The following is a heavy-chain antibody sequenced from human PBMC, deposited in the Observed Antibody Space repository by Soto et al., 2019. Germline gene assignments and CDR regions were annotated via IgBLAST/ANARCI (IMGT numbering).Heavy chain of an antibody. D-gene: IGHD7-27*01. CDR2: MSSDGTNE. J-gene: IGHJ4*02. CDR1: RFTFTTYA. V-gene: IGHV3-30-3*01. CDR3: AKVLTGDLDY. Sequence: LRLSCAASRFTFTTYAMNWVRQAPGKGLEWVALMSSDGTNEHYADSVRGRFTVSRDNSKNTLYLQMNSLRAEDTAVYYCAKVLTGDLDYWGQGTLVTVSS.